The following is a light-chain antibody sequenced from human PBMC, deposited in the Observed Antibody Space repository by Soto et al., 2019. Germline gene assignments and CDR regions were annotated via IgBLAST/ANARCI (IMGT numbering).Light chain of an antibody. CDR2: AAS. Sequence: AIQMTQSPSSLSASVGDRVTITCRASQGIGNDLGWYQQKPGKAPKVLIFAASRLQSGVPSRFSGSGSGTDFTLTISSLQPEDFATYYCLQDYNYPWTFGQGTKVEIK. CDR3: LQDYNYPWT. CDR1: QGIGND. J-gene: IGKJ1*01. V-gene: IGKV1-6*01.